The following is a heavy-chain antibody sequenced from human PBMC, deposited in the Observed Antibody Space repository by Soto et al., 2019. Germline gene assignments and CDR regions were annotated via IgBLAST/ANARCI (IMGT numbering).Heavy chain of an antibody. D-gene: IGHD3-3*01. CDR3: ARHSITIFGVVIGGPYYFDY. J-gene: IGHJ4*02. CDR1: GGSSSGSSYY. CDR2: IYYSGST. V-gene: IGHV4-39*01. Sequence: SETLPLTCTVSGGSSSGSSYYWGWIRKPPGKGLEWIGSIYYSGSTYYNPSLKSRVTISVDTSKNQFSLKLSSVTAADTAVYYCARHSITIFGVVIGGPYYFDYWGQGTLVTVSS.